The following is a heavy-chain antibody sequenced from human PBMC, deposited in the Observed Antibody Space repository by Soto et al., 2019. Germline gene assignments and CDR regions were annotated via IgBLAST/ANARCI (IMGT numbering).Heavy chain of an antibody. J-gene: IGHJ4*02. Sequence: EVQLVESGGGLVQPGRSLRLSCAASGFTFDDYAMHWVRQAPGKGLEWVSGISWNSGSIGYADSVKGRFTISRDNAKNSLYLQMNSLRTEDTALYYCAKAVSRDIVVVVAATYFDYWGQGTLVTVSS. CDR3: AKAVSRDIVVVVAATYFDY. D-gene: IGHD2-15*01. CDR1: GFTFDDYA. CDR2: ISWNSGSI. V-gene: IGHV3-9*01.